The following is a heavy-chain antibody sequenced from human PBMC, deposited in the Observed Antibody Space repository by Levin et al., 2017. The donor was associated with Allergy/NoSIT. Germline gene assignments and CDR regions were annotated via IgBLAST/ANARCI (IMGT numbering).Heavy chain of an antibody. J-gene: IGHJ6*03. CDR3: AGNWNAADYYYYMDV. V-gene: IGHV3-48*01. CDR2: ISSSSSTI. CDR1: GFTFSSYS. D-gene: IGHD1-1*01. Sequence: GESLKISCAASGFTFSSYSMNWVRQAPGKGLEWVSYISSSSSTIYYADSVKGRFTISRDNAKNSLYLQMNSLRAEDTAVYYCAGNWNAADYYYYMDVWGKGTTVTVSS.